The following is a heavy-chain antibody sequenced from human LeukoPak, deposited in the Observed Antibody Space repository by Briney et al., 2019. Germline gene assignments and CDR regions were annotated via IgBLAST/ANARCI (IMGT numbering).Heavy chain of an antibody. D-gene: IGHD2-15*01. CDR2: MYYSGST. CDR3: ARGRSRSVCGGGSCHYFYYGMDV. J-gene: IGHJ6*02. CDR1: GGSISSISYS. Sequence: SETLSLTCTVSGGSISSISYSWGWIRQPPGKGLEWIGGMYYSGSTYYNPSLKSRVTISVDTSKNQFSLKLTSVTAADTAVYYCARGRSRSVCGGGSCHYFYYGMDVWGQGTTVTVSS. V-gene: IGHV4-39*07.